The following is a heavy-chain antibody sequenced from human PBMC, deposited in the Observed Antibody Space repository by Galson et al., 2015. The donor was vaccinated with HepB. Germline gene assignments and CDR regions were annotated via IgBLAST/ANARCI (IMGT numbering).Heavy chain of an antibody. Sequence: SLRLSCAASGFTFSSYAMSWVRQAPGKGLEWVSAISGSGGSTYYADSVKGRFTISRDNSKNTLYLQMNSLRAEDTAVYYCAKRVTLRHDAFDIWGQGTMVTVSS. J-gene: IGHJ3*02. D-gene: IGHD5-12*01. V-gene: IGHV3-23*01. CDR1: GFTFSSYA. CDR3: AKRVTLRHDAFDI. CDR2: ISGSGGST.